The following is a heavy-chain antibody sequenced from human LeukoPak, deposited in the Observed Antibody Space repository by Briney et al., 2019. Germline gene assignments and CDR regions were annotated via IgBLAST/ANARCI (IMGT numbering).Heavy chain of an antibody. CDR1: GDSLRSSNW. CDR3: ARMKGVVVIPTARPTFYFDY. D-gene: IGHD2-2*01. CDR2: IYHSGTT. Sequence: SGTLSLTCAVSGDSLRSSNWWSWVRQPPGKGLEWIGEIYHSGTTNYNPSLKSRVTISMDTSKNQFSLKLTSVTAADTAMYYCARMKGVVVIPTARPTFYFDYWGQGILVTVSS. V-gene: IGHV4-4*02. J-gene: IGHJ4*02.